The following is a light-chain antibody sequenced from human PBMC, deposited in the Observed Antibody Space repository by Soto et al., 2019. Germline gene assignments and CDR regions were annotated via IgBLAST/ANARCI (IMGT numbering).Light chain of an antibody. J-gene: IGKJ1*01. CDR3: QLYGTSPKP. V-gene: IGKV3-20*01. Sequence: EIVLTHSPGTLSLSPGERATLSCRASQTVSSNYLAWYQQKPGQAPRLLIYAASTRATGIPDRFSGSGSGTDFTLSISRLEPEDFAVYYCQLYGTSPKPFGQGAKVDIK. CDR2: AAS. CDR1: QTVSSNY.